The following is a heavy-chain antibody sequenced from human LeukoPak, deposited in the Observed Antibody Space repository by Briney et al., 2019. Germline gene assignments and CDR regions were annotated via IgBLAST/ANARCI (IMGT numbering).Heavy chain of an antibody. Sequence: GGSLRLSCAASGFTFSSYGMHWVRQAPGKGLEWVAVISYDGINKYYTDSVKGRFTISRDNSKNTLYLQMNRLRAEDTAVYYCARGPIVGAKGEAFDIWGQGTMVTVSS. CDR1: GFTFSSYG. CDR2: ISYDGINK. J-gene: IGHJ3*02. D-gene: IGHD1-26*01. V-gene: IGHV3-30*03. CDR3: ARGPIVGAKGEAFDI.